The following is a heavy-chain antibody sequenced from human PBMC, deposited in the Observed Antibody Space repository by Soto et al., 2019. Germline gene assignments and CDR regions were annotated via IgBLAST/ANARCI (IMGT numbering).Heavy chain of an antibody. D-gene: IGHD6-19*01. CDR2: ISYDGSNK. CDR3: AKARIAVADFFDY. Sequence: SGGSLRLSCAASAFTFSSYGMHWVRQAPGKGLEWVALISYDGSNKYYADSVKGRFTISRDTSKNTLYLQMNSLRAEDTAVYYCAKARIAVADFFDYWGQGTPVTVSS. V-gene: IGHV3-30*18. CDR1: AFTFSSYG. J-gene: IGHJ4*02.